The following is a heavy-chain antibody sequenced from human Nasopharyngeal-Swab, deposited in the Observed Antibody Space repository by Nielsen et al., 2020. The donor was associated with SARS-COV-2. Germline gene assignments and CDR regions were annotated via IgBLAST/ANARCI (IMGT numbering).Heavy chain of an antibody. CDR1: GYTFTGYY. J-gene: IGHJ6*02. V-gene: IGHV1-2*04. D-gene: IGHD5-12*01. CDR3: ARERRIVATILSDYYYGMDV. CDR2: INPNSGGT. Sequence: ASVKVSCRASGYTFTGYYMHWVRQAPGQGLEWMGWINPNSGGTNHAQKFQGWVTMTRDTSISTAYMELSRLRSDDTAVYYCARERRIVATILSDYYYGMDVWGQGTTVTVSS.